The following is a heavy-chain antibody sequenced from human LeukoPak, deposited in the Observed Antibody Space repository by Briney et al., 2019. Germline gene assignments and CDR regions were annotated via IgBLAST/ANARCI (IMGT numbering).Heavy chain of an antibody. J-gene: IGHJ4*02. Sequence: ASVKVSRKASGYTFTGYYMHWVRQAPGQGLEWMGWINPNSGGTNYAQKFQGGVTMTRDTSISTAYMELSRLRSDDTAVYYCARDYYGSGESCGYWGQGTLVTVSS. CDR2: INPNSGGT. CDR1: GYTFTGYY. V-gene: IGHV1-2*02. CDR3: ARDYYGSGESCGY. D-gene: IGHD3-10*01.